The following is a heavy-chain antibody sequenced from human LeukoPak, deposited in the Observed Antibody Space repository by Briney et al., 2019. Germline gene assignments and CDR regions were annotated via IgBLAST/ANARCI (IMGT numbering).Heavy chain of an antibody. J-gene: IGHJ6*04. D-gene: IGHD2-2*01. CDR1: GGTFSSYA. V-gene: IGHV1-69*01. CDR2: IIPIFGTA. Sequence: SVKVSCKASGGTFSSYAISWVRQAPGQGLEWMGGIIPIFGTANYAQKFQGRVTITADESTSTAYMELSSLRSEDTAVYYCARCKCSSTSCYGGGYYYGMDVWGEGTTVTVSS. CDR3: ARCKCSSTSCYGGGYYYGMDV.